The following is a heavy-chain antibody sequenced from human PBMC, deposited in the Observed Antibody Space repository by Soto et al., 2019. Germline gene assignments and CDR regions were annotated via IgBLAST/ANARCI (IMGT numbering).Heavy chain of an antibody. CDR3: ARDGVAAGNINFDY. J-gene: IGHJ4*01. Sequence: GASVKVSCKATGYSFKHYAVHWVRQAPGQRLEWMGWISGDSGNTKYSPKLQDRVTITRDTSASTAYMELSSLRSEDTALYYCARDGVAAGNINFDYWGQGTLVTVSS. D-gene: IGHD6-19*01. CDR2: ISGDSGNT. V-gene: IGHV1-3*01. CDR1: GYSFKHYA.